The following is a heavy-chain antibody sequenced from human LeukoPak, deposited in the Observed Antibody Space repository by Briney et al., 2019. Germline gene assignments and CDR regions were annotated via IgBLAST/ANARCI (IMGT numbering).Heavy chain of an antibody. D-gene: IGHD1-26*01. CDR2: TRNKANSYTT. CDR3: ARGYHSFDV. Sequence: PGGSLRLSCAVSGFTFSDHYMDWVRQAPGKGLEWVGRTRNKANSYTTVYAASVQGRFTVSRDDTKNSLYLQMNSLKTEDTAVYYCARGYHSFDVWGQGTTVTVSS. V-gene: IGHV3-72*01. J-gene: IGHJ6*02. CDR1: GFTFSDHY.